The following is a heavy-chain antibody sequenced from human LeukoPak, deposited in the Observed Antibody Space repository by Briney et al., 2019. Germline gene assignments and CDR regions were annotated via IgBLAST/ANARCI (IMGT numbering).Heavy chain of an antibody. D-gene: IGHD3-10*01. CDR1: GGSISSYY. J-gene: IGHJ5*02. V-gene: IGHV4-59*01. Sequence: SETLSFTCTVSGGSISSYYWSWIRQPPGKGLEWIGYIYYSGSTNYNPSLKSRVTISVDTSKNQFSLKLSSVTAADTAVYYCARASYYYWFDPWGQGTLVTVSS. CDR3: ARASYYYWFDP. CDR2: IYYSGST.